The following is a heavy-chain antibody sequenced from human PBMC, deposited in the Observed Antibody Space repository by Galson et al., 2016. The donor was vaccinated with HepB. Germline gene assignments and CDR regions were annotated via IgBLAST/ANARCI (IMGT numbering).Heavy chain of an antibody. CDR3: ARLYKTRENRQLWYYFDF. CDR2: IHSSSNS. D-gene: IGHD5-18*01. Sequence: ETLSLTCTVSGDSISSSNYFWGWIRRPPGKRLEWIGSIHSSSNSYYNPSLKSRATLSVDTSNSQFSLRLSSVTAADTAVYYCARLYKTRENRQLWYYFDFWGQGALVTVSS. CDR1: GDSISSSNYF. J-gene: IGHJ4*02. V-gene: IGHV4-39*01.